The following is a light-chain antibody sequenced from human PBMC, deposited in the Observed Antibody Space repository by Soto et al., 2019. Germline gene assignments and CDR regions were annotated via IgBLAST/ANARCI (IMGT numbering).Light chain of an antibody. Sequence: DIQLTQSPTFLSASVGDRVTIACRASQGISSYLAWYQQKPGKAPNLLIYAASTLQSGVPSRFSGSGSGTEFTLTISSLQHEDFATYYCQQLNTDLPLTCGGGTKVEIK. CDR2: AAS. CDR1: QGISSY. J-gene: IGKJ4*01. V-gene: IGKV1-9*01. CDR3: QQLNTDLPLT.